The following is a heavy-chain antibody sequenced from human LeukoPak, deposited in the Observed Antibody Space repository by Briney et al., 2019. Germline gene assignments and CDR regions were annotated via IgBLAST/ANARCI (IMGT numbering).Heavy chain of an antibody. CDR3: ASDYSDSSGFYPFYFGF. J-gene: IGHJ4*02. CDR2: ISTSGSRI. V-gene: IGHV3-48*04. CDR1: RFTFSTYS. D-gene: IGHD3-22*01. Sequence: GGSLRLSCAASRFTFSTYSMNWVRQTPGRGLEWVSYISTSGSRIDYADSVKGRFTISRDNAKNSLYLHMNSLRAEDTAVYYCASDYSDSSGFYPFYFGFWGQGTLVTVSS.